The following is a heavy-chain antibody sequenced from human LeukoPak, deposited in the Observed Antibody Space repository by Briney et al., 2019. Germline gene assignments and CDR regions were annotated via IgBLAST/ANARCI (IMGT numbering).Heavy chain of an antibody. Sequence: SETLSLTCTVSGGSISSYYWSWTRQPSGKGLEWIGYIYYSGSTNYNPSLKSRVTISVDTSKNQFSLKLSSVTAADTAVYYCARHSLPPYYYDSSGYSSAFDIWGQGTMVTVSS. J-gene: IGHJ3*02. V-gene: IGHV4-59*08. CDR3: ARHSLPPYYYDSSGYSSAFDI. CDR2: IYYSGST. CDR1: GGSISSYY. D-gene: IGHD3-22*01.